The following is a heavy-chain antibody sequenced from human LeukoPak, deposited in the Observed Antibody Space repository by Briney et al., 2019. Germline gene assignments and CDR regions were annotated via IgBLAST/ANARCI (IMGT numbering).Heavy chain of an antibody. CDR1: GGSISSSSYY. CDR2: IYYSGST. J-gene: IGHJ5*02. V-gene: IGHV4-39*02. CDR3: AREGGRDIVVVTAIYNWFDP. Sequence: SETLSLTCTVSGGSISSSSYYWGWIRQPPGKGLEWIGSIYYSGSTYYNPSLKSRVTISVDTSKNQFSLKLSSVTAADTAVYYCAREGGRDIVVVTAIYNWFDPWGQGTLVTVSS. D-gene: IGHD2-21*02.